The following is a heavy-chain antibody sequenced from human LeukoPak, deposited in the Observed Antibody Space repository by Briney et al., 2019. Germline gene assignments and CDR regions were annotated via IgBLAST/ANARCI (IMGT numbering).Heavy chain of an antibody. CDR3: AKDRGWLPFDY. Sequence: PGGSLRLSCAASGFTFSNYAMTWVRQAPGKGLEWVSAISGSDGSTYYADSVKGRFTISRDNSKKTLYLQMNSLRAEDTAVYYCAKDRGWLPFDYWGQGTLVTVSS. D-gene: IGHD5-24*01. CDR2: ISGSDGST. J-gene: IGHJ4*02. CDR1: GFTFSNYA. V-gene: IGHV3-23*01.